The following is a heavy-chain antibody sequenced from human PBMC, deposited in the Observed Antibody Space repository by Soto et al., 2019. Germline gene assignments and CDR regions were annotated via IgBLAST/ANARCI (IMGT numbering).Heavy chain of an antibody. CDR3: AREGYGSVSYSYYYYYYMDV. CDR1: GGSISSYY. Sequence: PSETLSLTCTVSGGSISSYYWSWIRQPPGKGLEWIGYIYYSGSTNYNPSLKSRVTISVDTSKNQFSLKLSSVTAADTAVYYCAREGYGSVSYSYYYYYYMDVWGKGTTVPVSS. CDR2: IYYSGST. D-gene: IGHD3-10*01. J-gene: IGHJ6*03. V-gene: IGHV4-59*01.